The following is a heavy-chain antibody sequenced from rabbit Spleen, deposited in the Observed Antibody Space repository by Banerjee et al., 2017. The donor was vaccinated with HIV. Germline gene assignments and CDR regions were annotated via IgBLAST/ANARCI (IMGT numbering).Heavy chain of an antibody. V-gene: IGHV1S45*01. CDR3: ARDGYSRGWGIILYYFNL. CDR1: GFSFSDRDV. Sequence: QEQLVESGGGLVTPEGSLTLTCKASGFSFSDRDVMCWVRQAPGKGLEWIACISAGSSGSTYYASWAKGRFTISKTSSTAVTLQMTSLTAADTAAYFCARDGYSRGWGIILYYFNLWGPGTLVTVS. J-gene: IGHJ4*01. CDR2: ISAGSSGST. D-gene: IGHD4-1*01.